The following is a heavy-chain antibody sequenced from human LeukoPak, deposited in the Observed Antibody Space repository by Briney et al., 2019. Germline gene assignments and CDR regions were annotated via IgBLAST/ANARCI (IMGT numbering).Heavy chain of an antibody. J-gene: IGHJ4*02. CDR3: ARQLQNYYDSSGYYGY. V-gene: IGHV5-51*01. Sequence: KVGESLKISCKGSGYSFTSYWIGWVRQMPGKGLEWMGIIYPGDSDTRYSPSLQGQVTISADKSISTAYLQWSSLKASDTAMYYCARQLQNYYDSSGYYGYWGQGTLVTVSS. CDR1: GYSFTSYW. CDR2: IYPGDSDT. D-gene: IGHD3-22*01.